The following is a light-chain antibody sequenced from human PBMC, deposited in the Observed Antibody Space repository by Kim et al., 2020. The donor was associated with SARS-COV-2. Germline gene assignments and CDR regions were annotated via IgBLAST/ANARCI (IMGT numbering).Light chain of an antibody. CDR3: QHPKTWT. CDR1: QSVSSN. J-gene: IGKJ1*01. Sequence: EIVMTQSPATLSVSPGERATLSCRASQSVSSNLAWYQQKPGQAPRLLIYGASTRATGIPARFSGSGSGTEFTLTISSLQSEDFAVYYCQHPKTWTFGQGTKVDIK. CDR2: GAS. V-gene: IGKV3-15*01.